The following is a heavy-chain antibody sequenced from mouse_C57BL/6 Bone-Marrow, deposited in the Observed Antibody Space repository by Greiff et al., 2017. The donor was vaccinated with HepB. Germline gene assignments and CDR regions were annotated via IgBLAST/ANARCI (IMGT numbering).Heavy chain of an antibody. D-gene: IGHD1-1*02. Sequence: EVQGVESGAELVRPGASVKLSCTASGYNIKDDYMHWVKQRPEQGLEWIGWIDPENGDTEYASKFQGKATITADTSANTAYLPLSSLTSEDTAVYYCTGLWSLADWGQGTLVTVSA. J-gene: IGHJ3*01. CDR3: TGLWSLAD. CDR1: GYNIKDDY. CDR2: IDPENGDT. V-gene: IGHV14-4*01.